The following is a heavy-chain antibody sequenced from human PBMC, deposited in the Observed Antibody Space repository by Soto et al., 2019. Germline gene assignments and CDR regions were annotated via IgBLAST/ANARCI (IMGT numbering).Heavy chain of an antibody. D-gene: IGHD1-1*01. V-gene: IGHV4-31*03. Sequence: SETLSLTCTVSGGSISSGGYYWSWIRQHPGKGLEWIGYIYYSGSTYYNPSLKSRVTISVDTSKNQFSLKLSSVTAADTAVYYCARDQEPTYFDYWGQGTLVTVSS. CDR3: ARDQEPTYFDY. CDR2: IYYSGST. CDR1: GGSISSGGYY. J-gene: IGHJ4*02.